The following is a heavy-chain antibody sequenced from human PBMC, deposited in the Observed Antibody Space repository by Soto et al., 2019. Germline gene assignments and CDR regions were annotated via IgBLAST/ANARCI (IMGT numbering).Heavy chain of an antibody. V-gene: IGHV3-23*01. Sequence: PVGSLRLSCAAPGVTCSSYAMSWVRQARGKGLEWVSAISGSGGSTYYADSVKGRFTISRDNSKNTLYLQMNSLRAEDTAVYYCAKTAGDYTKTMRPYYYGMDVWGQGTTVTVSS. D-gene: IGHD4-4*01. CDR2: ISGSGGST. CDR1: GVTCSSYA. J-gene: IGHJ6*02. CDR3: AKTAGDYTKTMRPYYYGMDV.